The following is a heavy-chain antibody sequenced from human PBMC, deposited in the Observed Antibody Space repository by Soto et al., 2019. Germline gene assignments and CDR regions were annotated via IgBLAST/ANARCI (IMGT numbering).Heavy chain of an antibody. V-gene: IGHV3-33*01. D-gene: IGHD5-12*01. CDR3: ARSGYSGYEFYFDY. CDR1: GFTFRSYG. CDR2: IWYDGSNK. J-gene: IGHJ4*02. Sequence: ALRLSCVASGFTFRSYGMHWVRQAPGKGLEWVAVIWYDGSNKYDGDSVKGRFTISRDNSKNTLYLQMNSLRAEDTAVYYCARSGYSGYEFYFDYWGQGTLVTVSS.